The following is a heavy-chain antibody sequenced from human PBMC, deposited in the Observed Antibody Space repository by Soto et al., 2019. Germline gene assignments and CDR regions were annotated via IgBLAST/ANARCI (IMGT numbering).Heavy chain of an antibody. CDR1: GFTFSTYA. D-gene: IGHD2-2*01. J-gene: IGHJ6*02. Sequence: EVQVLESGGGLVQAGGSLRLSCAASGFTFSTYAMSWVRQAPGKGLEWVSGISGSGGSTNYADSVKGRFTISRDNSKNTLYLQMNSLRAEDTAVYYCAKGDCSSSTCRMDVWGQGTTVSVSS. CDR3: AKGDCSSSTCRMDV. CDR2: ISGSGGST. V-gene: IGHV3-23*01.